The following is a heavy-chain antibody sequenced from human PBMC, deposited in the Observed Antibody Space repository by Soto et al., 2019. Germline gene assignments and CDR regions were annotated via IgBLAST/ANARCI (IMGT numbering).Heavy chain of an antibody. CDR1: GFTFGSYD. V-gene: IGHV3-23*01. J-gene: IGHJ4*02. D-gene: IGHD2-15*01. Sequence: EVQLLESGGGLVQPGGSLRLSCATSGFTFGSYDMSWVRQAPGKELEWVSTFSGSGGSTYYADSVKGRFTISRDNSKNTVYLQMNSLRAEDTAVYYCAKDRRGGYCSGGRCYSPDYWGQGTLVTVSS. CDR3: AKDRRGGYCSGGRCYSPDY. CDR2: FSGSGGST.